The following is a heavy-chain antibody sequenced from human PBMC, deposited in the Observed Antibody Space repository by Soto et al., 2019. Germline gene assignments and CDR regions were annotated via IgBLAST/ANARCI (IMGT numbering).Heavy chain of an antibody. CDR1: GYSFTSYY. CDR2: INPHVGTT. Sequence: GASVKVSCKASGYSFTSYYMHWVRQAPGQGLEWMGIINPHVGTTTYAQKFQGRVTMTRDTSTRTVYMELSSLRSEDTAVYYCARDHQSLGTTGVTPEDVMDVWGQGTTVTVSS. D-gene: IGHD4-17*01. V-gene: IGHV1-46*01. CDR3: ARDHQSLGTTGVTPEDVMDV. J-gene: IGHJ6*02.